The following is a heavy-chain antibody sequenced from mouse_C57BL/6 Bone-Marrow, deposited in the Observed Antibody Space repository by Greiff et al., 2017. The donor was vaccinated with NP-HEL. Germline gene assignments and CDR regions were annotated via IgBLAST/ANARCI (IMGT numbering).Heavy chain of an antibody. CDR1: GFSLTSYG. V-gene: IGHV2-5*01. Sequence: VKLMESGPGLVQPSQSLSITCTVSGFSLTSYGVHWVRQSPGKGLEWLGVIWRGGSTDYNAAFMSRLSITKDNSKSQVFFKMNSLQADDTAIYYCAAFITTVQNFFDYWGQGTTLTVSS. D-gene: IGHD1-1*01. CDR2: IWRGGST. CDR3: AAFITTVQNFFDY. J-gene: IGHJ2*01.